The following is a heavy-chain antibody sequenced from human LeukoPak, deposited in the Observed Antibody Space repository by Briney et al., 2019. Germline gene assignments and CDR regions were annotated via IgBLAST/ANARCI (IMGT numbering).Heavy chain of an antibody. CDR3: ARGDYDFDY. CDR2: TYYRSRFHN. Sequence: SQTLSLTCVISGDSVSSNSAVWNWIRQSPSRGLEWLGRTYYRSRFHNDYTVSVKGRITINPDTSKNQFSLQLNSVTPEDTAVYYCARGDYDFDYWGQGTPVTVS. V-gene: IGHV6-1*01. D-gene: IGHD4/OR15-4a*01. CDR1: GDSVSSNSAV. J-gene: IGHJ4*02.